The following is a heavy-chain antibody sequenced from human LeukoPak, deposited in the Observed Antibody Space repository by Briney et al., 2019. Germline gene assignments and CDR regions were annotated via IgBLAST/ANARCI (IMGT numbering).Heavy chain of an antibody. D-gene: IGHD3-22*01. CDR2: IYYSGST. V-gene: IGHV4-39*01. Sequence: SSETLSLTCTVSGGSISSSSYYWGWIRQPPGKGLEWIGSIYYSGSTYYNPSLKSRVTISVDTSKNQFPLKLSSVTAADTAVYYCARSYYYDSSGYYEFDPWGQGTLVTVSS. CDR3: ARSYYYDSSGYYEFDP. J-gene: IGHJ5*02. CDR1: GGSISSSSYY.